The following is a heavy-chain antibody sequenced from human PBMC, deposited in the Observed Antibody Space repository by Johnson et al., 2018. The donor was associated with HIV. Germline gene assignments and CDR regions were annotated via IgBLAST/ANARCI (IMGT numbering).Heavy chain of an antibody. CDR1: GFTFSSYA. D-gene: IGHD5-18*01. J-gene: IGHJ3*02. Sequence: QVQLVESGGGVVQPGGSLRLSCTASGFTFSSYAMHWVRQAPGKGLEWVALISYDGSNKYYADSVKGRFTISRDNSKNTLYLQMNSLRAEDTAVYYCARDLTRGYSPRVAFDIWGQGTMVTVSS. V-gene: IGHV3-30-3*01. CDR3: ARDLTRGYSPRVAFDI. CDR2: ISYDGSNK.